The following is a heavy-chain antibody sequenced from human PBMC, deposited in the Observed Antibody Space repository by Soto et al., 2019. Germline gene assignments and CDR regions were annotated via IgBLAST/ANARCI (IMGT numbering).Heavy chain of an antibody. J-gene: IGHJ4*02. V-gene: IGHV4-59*01. CDR1: GGSISRYY. D-gene: IGHD3-22*01. CDR3: ARRYYDSSGYFRFDY. CDR2: IYYSGST. Sequence: SETLCLTCTVSGGSISRYYWSWIRQPPGKGLEWIGYIYYSGSTNYNPSLKSRVTISVDTSKNQFSLKLSSVTAADTAVYYCARRYYDSSGYFRFDYWGQGALVTVSS.